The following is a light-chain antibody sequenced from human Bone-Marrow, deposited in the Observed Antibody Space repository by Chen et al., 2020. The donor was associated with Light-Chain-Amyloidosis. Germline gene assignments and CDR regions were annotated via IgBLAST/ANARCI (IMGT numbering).Light chain of an antibody. J-gene: IGLJ3*02. Sequence: SYVLTQPSSVSVAPGQTATIACGGNNIGSTSVHWYQQTPGQAPLLVVYDDSDRPSGIPERLSGTNSGTTATLTISMVEAGDEDGYCCQGWDRSSDRAMFGGGTKLTVL. CDR1: NIGSTS. CDR3: QGWDRSSDRAM. V-gene: IGLV3-21*02. CDR2: DDS.